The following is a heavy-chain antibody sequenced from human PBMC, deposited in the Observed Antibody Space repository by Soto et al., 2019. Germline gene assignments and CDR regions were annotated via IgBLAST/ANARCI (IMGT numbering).Heavy chain of an antibody. CDR3: ARDRGHLGTFDY. J-gene: IGHJ4*02. Sequence: GGSLRLSCEASGFTLSVSYMHWVRQAPGKGLEWVSIIYSGTITYYADSVKGRFTISRDNSKNTLYLQMNSLRADDTAVYYCARDRGHLGTFDYWGQGIQVHVXS. CDR1: GFTLSVSY. V-gene: IGHV3-66*01. D-gene: IGHD3-16*01. CDR2: IYSGTIT.